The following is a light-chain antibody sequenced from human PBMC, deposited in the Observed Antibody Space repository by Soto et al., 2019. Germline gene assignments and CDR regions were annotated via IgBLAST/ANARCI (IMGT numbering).Light chain of an antibody. Sequence: DIQMTQSPSSLSASVGDRVTITCRASQSISSYLNWYQQKPGKAPKLLIYAASSLQSGVPSRFSGSGSGTDFTLTISSLQPEDFATYYCQQSYSTRPTFGQGTKLEIK. CDR3: QQSYSTRPT. CDR2: AAS. V-gene: IGKV1-39*01. CDR1: QSISSY. J-gene: IGKJ2*01.